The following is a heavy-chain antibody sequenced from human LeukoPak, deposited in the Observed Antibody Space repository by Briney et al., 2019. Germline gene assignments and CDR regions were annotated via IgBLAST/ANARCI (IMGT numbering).Heavy chain of an antibody. Sequence: GASVKVSCKASGYSFTSYGISWVRQAPGQGLEWMGWISAYNGNTNYAQKFQGRVTMTRDTSISTAYMELSRLRSDDTAVYYCARGAVQLWLLSELQGYYFDYWGQGTLVTVSS. CDR2: ISAYNGNT. J-gene: IGHJ4*02. CDR3: ARGAVQLWLLSELQGYYFDY. V-gene: IGHV1-18*01. D-gene: IGHD5-18*01. CDR1: GYSFTSYG.